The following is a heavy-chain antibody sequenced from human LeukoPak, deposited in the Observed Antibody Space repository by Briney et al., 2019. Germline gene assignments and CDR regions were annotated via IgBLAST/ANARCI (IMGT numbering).Heavy chain of an antibody. CDR2: INHSGST. D-gene: IGHD3-10*01. J-gene: IGHJ3*02. V-gene: IGHV4-34*01. CDR1: GGSFSAYH. CDR3: ARMVRERHSFDI. Sequence: SETLSLRCAVYGGSFSAYHWSWIRRPPGKRLEWIGEINHSGSTNQNPSLKSRVTISVDTSNHQFSLRLSSVTAADTAVYYCARMVRERHSFDIWGQGTMVTVSS.